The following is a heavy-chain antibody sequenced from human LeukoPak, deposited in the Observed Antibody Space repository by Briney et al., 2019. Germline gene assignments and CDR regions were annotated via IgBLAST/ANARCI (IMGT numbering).Heavy chain of an antibody. V-gene: IGHV5-51*01. Sequence: GESLTISCKGSGYSFTSYWIGWVRQMPGKGLECMGIIYPGDSDVRYSPSFQGQVTISADKSISTAYLQWSSLKASDTAMYYCARIPSFDFWSGSLFYYFDYWGQGTLVTVSS. CDR2: IYPGDSDV. CDR3: ARIPSFDFWSGSLFYYFDY. J-gene: IGHJ4*02. CDR1: GYSFTSYW. D-gene: IGHD3-3*01.